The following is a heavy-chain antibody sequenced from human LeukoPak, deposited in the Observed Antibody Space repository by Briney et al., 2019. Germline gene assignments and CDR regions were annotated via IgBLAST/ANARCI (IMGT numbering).Heavy chain of an antibody. Sequence: SGGSLRLSCAASGLTFSTYAMSWVRQSPGKGLEWVSTISGSGGNTYYGDSMKGRFTISRDNPKKTLYLQMNSLRAEDTAVYYCAKDRSLTIFGVAIDWGQGTMVTVSS. D-gene: IGHD3-3*01. V-gene: IGHV3-23*01. CDR2: ISGSGGNT. J-gene: IGHJ3*01. CDR3: AKDRSLTIFGVAID. CDR1: GLTFSTYA.